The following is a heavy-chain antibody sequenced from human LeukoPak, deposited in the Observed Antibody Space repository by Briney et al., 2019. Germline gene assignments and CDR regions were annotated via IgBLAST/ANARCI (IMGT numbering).Heavy chain of an antibody. J-gene: IGHJ4*01. CDR1: GFTFTNHW. CDR3: GRDAVLGSGSIDY. D-gene: IGHD3-10*01. Sequence: AGGSLSLSCAASGFTFTNHWMHWVRQVPGKGLAWISRIRGDGGETNYADSVRGRFTTSRDNARNLLYLQMDSLGAEDTAVYYCGRDAVLGSGSIDYWGHGVLVAVSS. V-gene: IGHV3-74*01. CDR2: IRGDGGET.